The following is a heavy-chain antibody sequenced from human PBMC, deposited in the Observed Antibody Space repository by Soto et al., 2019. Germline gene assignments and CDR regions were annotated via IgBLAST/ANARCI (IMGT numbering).Heavy chain of an antibody. CDR2: IIPMFGTA. Sequence: QVQLVQSGAEVKKPESSVKVSCKAPGGTFSTYAISWVRQAPGQGLEWMGGIIPMFGTANYGQRFLDRVTITADESTNTVYMELSSLRSEDTAVYFCASGIQLWLRRINNGYSGWGQGTLVTVSS. CDR1: GGTFSTYA. D-gene: IGHD5-18*01. CDR3: ASGIQLWLRRINNGYSG. V-gene: IGHV1-69*12. J-gene: IGHJ4*02.